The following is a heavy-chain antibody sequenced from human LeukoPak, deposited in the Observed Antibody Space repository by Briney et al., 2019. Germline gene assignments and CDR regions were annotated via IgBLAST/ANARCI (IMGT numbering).Heavy chain of an antibody. J-gene: IGHJ3*02. D-gene: IGHD5-18*01. V-gene: IGHV3-21*01. CDR3: AGARRGYHDGAFDI. CDR2: ISSSSSYI. Sequence: PGGSLRLSCAASGFTFSSYSMNWVRQAPGKGLEWVSSISSSSSYIYYADSVKGRFTISRDNAKNSLYLQMNSLRAEDTAVYYCAGARRGYHDGAFDIWGQGTMVTVSS. CDR1: GFTFSSYS.